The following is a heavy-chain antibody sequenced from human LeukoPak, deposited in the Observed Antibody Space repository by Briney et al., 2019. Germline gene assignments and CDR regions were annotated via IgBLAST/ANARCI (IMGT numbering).Heavy chain of an antibody. CDR1: GGSISSYY. D-gene: IGHD3-10*01. CDR2: IYYSGST. CDR3: ARVWGSGSYGAFDI. Sequence: SGTLSLTCTVSGGSISSYYWSWIRQPPGKGLERIGYIYYSGSTNYNPSLKSRVTVSVDTSKNQFSLKLSSVTAADTAVYYCARVWGSGSYGAFDIWGQGTMATVSS. V-gene: IGHV4-59*01. J-gene: IGHJ3*02.